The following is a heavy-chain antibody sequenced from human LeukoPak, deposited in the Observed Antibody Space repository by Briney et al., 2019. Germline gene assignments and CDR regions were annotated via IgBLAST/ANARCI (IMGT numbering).Heavy chain of an antibody. CDR3: ARHEFRGYYYMDV. D-gene: IGHD3-10*01. Sequence: GSLRLSCTASGFTFNSYWMNWVRQPPGKGLEGIASIYYSGSTYYNPSLTSRVTISADTSKNQFPLKLSSVTAADTAVYYCARHEFRGYYYMDVWGKGTTVTVSS. CDR2: IYYSGST. V-gene: IGHV4-39*01. CDR1: GFTFNSYW. J-gene: IGHJ6*03.